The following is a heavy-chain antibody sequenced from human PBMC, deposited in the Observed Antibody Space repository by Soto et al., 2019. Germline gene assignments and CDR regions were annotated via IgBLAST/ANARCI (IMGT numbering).Heavy chain of an antibody. J-gene: IGHJ6*02. Sequence: GASLKISCKGSGYSFTSYWIGWVRQMPGKGLEWMGIIYPGDSDTRYSPSFQGQVTISADKSISTAYLQWSSLKASDTAMYYCARLGSLVFEDGAGRSYGMDVWAQGTTVIVS. CDR2: IYPGDSDT. D-gene: IGHD3-10*01. CDR1: GYSFTSYW. CDR3: ARLGSLVFEDGAGRSYGMDV. V-gene: IGHV5-51*01.